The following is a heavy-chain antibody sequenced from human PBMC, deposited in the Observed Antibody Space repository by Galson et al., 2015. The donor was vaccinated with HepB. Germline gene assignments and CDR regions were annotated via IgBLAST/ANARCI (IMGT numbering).Heavy chain of an antibody. D-gene: IGHD6-13*01. J-gene: IGHJ4*02. CDR2: ISAYNGNT. CDR1: GYTFTSYG. V-gene: IGHV1-18*04. Sequence: SVKVSCKASGYTFTSYGISWVRQAPGQGLEWMGWISAYNGNTNYAQKLQGRVTMTTDTSTSTAYMELRSLRSDDTAVYYCARDTGEYSSSWYLIDYWDQGTLVTVSS. CDR3: ARDTGEYSSSWYLIDY.